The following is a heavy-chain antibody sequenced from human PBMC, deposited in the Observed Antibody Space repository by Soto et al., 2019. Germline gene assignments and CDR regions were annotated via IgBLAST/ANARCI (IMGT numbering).Heavy chain of an antibody. CDR2: ARNKTHSYTT. Sequence: EVQLVESGGGLVKPGGSLRLSCAASGFTFSDHHMDWVRQAPGKGLEWVGRARNKTHSYTTAYAASVKGRFTISRYDSKNSLSLQMIILKTEVTAVYFCARLMCTSFYLWGQGTLVTVSS. CDR3: ARLMCTSFYL. CDR1: GFTFSDHH. D-gene: IGHD2-8*01. V-gene: IGHV3-72*01. J-gene: IGHJ4*02.